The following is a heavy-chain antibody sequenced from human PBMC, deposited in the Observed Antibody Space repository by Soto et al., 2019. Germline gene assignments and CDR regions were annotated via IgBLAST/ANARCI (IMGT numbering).Heavy chain of an antibody. D-gene: IGHD3-10*01. CDR2: IKQDGSEK. CDR1: GFPFSGNW. CDR3: ARDLGPHDY. V-gene: IGHV3-7*01. Sequence: GGPLRLSFAASGFPFSGNWMSWVRQAPGKGLEWVANIKQDGSEKYYVDSVKGRFTISRDNAKNSLYLQMNSLRAEDTAVYYCARDLGPHDYWGQGTLVTVSS. J-gene: IGHJ4*02.